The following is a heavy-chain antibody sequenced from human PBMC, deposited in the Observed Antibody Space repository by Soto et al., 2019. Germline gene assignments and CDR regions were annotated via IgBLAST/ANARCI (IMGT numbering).Heavy chain of an antibody. CDR3: ARGGLITMVRGVIRGINY. Sequence: GGSLRLSCAASGFTFSSYAMHWVRQAPGKGLEWVAVISYDGSNKYYADSVKGRFTISRDNSKNTLYLQMNSLRAGDTAVYYCARGGLITMVRGVIRGINYWGQGTLVTVSS. CDR1: GFTFSSYA. V-gene: IGHV3-30-3*01. J-gene: IGHJ4*02. D-gene: IGHD3-10*01. CDR2: ISYDGSNK.